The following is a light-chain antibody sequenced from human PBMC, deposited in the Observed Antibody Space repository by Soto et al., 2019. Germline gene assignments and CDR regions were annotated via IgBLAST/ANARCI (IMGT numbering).Light chain of an antibody. CDR2: DVS. CDR3: RSYTSSSTLV. V-gene: IGLV2-14*01. Sequence: QSALTQPASVSGSPGQSITISCTGTSGDVGGYNYVSWYQQHPGKAPKLMIYDVSNRPSGVSNRFSGSKAGNTASLTISGLQAEDEADYYCRSYTSSSTLVFGTGTKVTVL. J-gene: IGLJ1*01. CDR1: SGDVGGYNY.